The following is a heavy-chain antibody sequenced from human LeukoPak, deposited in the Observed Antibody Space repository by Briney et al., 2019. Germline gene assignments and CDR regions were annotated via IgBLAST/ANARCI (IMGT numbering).Heavy chain of an antibody. CDR2: ISTYNGNR. Sequence: GASVKVSCKASGYTFTSYDISWVRQAPGQGLEWMGWISTYNGNRKYAQKLQGRVTMTTDTSTSTAHMELRSLRSDDTAVYYCARGLCSSTYCWNWFDPWGQGTLVTVSS. CDR3: ARGLCSSTYCWNWFDP. J-gene: IGHJ5*02. D-gene: IGHD2-2*01. CDR1: GYTFTSYD. V-gene: IGHV1-18*01.